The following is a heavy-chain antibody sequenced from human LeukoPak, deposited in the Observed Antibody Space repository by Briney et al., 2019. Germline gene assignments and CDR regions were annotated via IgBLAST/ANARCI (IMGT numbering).Heavy chain of an antibody. CDR2: ISSSSSTI. CDR1: GFTFSSYS. V-gene: IGHV3-48*01. Sequence: GGSLRLSCAASGFTFSSYSMNWVRQAPGKGLEWVSYISSSSSTIYYADSVKGRFTISRDNAKNSLYLQMNSLRAEDTAVYYCARGVSYYYDSSGYLLAGDAFDIWGQGTMVTVSS. D-gene: IGHD3-22*01. J-gene: IGHJ3*02. CDR3: ARGVSYYYDSSGYLLAGDAFDI.